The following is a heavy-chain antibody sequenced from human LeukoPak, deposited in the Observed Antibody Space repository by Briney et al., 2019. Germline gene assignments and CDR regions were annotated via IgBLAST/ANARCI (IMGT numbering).Heavy chain of an antibody. D-gene: IGHD6-19*01. CDR3: ARVRGSGQGLDY. CDR1: GFTFSGYG. V-gene: IGHV3-33*01. CDR2: IWYDGSNK. J-gene: IGHJ4*02. Sequence: GGSLRLSCAASGFTFSGYGMHWVRQSPGKGLEWVAVIWYDGSNKYYADSVKGRFTISRDNSENTLYLQMNSLRAEDTAVYYCARVRGSGQGLDYWGQGTLVTVSS.